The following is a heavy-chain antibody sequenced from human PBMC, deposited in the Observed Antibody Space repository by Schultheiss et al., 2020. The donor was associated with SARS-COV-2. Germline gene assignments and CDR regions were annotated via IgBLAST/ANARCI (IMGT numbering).Heavy chain of an antibody. CDR1: GGSISSYY. J-gene: IGHJ4*02. V-gene: IGHV4-59*01. CDR2: IYYSGST. Sequence: SETLSLTCTFSGGSISSYYWSWIRQPPGKGLEWIGYIYYSGSTNYNPSLKSRVTISVDTSKNQFSLKLSSVTAADTAVYYCARDNAATVTTRYYFDYWGQGTLVTVSS. CDR3: ARDNAATVTTRYYFDY. D-gene: IGHD4-17*01.